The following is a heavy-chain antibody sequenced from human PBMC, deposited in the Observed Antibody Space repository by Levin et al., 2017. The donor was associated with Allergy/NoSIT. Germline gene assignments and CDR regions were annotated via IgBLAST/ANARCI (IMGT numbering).Heavy chain of an antibody. CDR2: IKQDGSEK. CDR3: ARILTGDWYFDL. Sequence: LSLTCAASGFTFSSYWMSWVRQAPGKGLEWVANIKQDGSEKYYVDSVKGRFTISRDNAKNSLYLQMNSLRAEDTAVYYCARILTGDWYFDLWGRGTLVTVSS. J-gene: IGHJ2*01. D-gene: IGHD1-14*01. V-gene: IGHV3-7*02. CDR1: GFTFSSYW.